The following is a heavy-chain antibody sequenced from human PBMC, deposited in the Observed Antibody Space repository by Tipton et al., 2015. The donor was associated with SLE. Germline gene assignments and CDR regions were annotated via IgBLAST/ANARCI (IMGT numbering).Heavy chain of an antibody. CDR3: ARDKPGVFGVVTPFDY. D-gene: IGHD3-3*01. V-gene: IGHV4-39*07. Sequence: TLSLTCTVSGGSISSSSYYWGWIRQPPGKGLEWIGSIYYSGSTYYNPSLKSRFTISVDTSKNQFSLKLSSVTAAVTAVYYCARDKPGVFGVVTPFDYWGQGTLVTVSS. CDR2: IYYSGST. J-gene: IGHJ4*02. CDR1: GGSISSSSYY.